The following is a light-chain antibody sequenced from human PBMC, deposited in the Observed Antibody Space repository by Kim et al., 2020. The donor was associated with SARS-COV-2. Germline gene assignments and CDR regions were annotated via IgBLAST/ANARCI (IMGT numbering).Light chain of an antibody. CDR1: QSVSSY. J-gene: IGKJ4*01. CDR3: QQRSNWPPRLT. CDR2: DAS. V-gene: IGKV3-11*01. Sequence: EIVLTQSPAALSLSPGERATLSCRASQSVSSYLAWYQQKPGQAPRLLIYDASNRATGIPARFSGSGSGTDFTLTISSLEPEDFAVYYCQQRSNWPPRLTFGGGTKVDIK.